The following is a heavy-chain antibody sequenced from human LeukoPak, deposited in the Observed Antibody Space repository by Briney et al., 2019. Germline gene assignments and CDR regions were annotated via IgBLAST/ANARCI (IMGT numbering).Heavy chain of an antibody. J-gene: IGHJ5*02. D-gene: IGHD3/OR15-3a*01. CDR2: IYTSGTT. Sequence: SETLSLTCTVSGGSISSGTYYWTWIRQPAGKGLEWVGRIYTSGTTYYNPSLKSRVTISVDRSKNQFSLILSSVTAADTAVYYCAREVWTSANWFDPWGQGTPVTVSS. CDR1: GGSISSGTYY. V-gene: IGHV4-61*02. CDR3: AREVWTSANWFDP.